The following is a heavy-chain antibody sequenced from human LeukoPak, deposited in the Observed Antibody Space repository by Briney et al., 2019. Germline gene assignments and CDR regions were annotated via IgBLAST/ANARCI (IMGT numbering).Heavy chain of an antibody. J-gene: IGHJ4*02. V-gene: IGHV3-53*01. CDR1: GFTVSSSY. Sequence: PGGSLRLSCAASGFTVSSSYMSWVRQAPGKGLEWVSVIYSGGSTYYADSVKGRFTISRDNSKNTLYLQMNSLRAEDTAVYYCARGYCSGGSCYPIPFDYWGQGTLVTVSS. D-gene: IGHD2-15*01. CDR2: IYSGGST. CDR3: ARGYCSGGSCYPIPFDY.